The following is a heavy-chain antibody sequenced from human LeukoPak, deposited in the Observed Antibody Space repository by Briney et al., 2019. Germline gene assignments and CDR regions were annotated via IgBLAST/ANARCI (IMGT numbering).Heavy chain of an antibody. CDR3: ARASDFWSGYLDYYYGMDV. D-gene: IGHD3-3*01. CDR1: GFTDSSNY. CDR2: IYSGGST. V-gene: IGHV3-53*01. J-gene: IGHJ6*02. Sequence: GGSLRLSCAASGFTDSSNYMSWVRQAPGKGLEWVSVIYSGGSTYYADSVKGRFTISRDNSKNTLYLQMNSLRAEDTAVYYCARASDFWSGYLDYYYGMDVWGQGTTVTVPS.